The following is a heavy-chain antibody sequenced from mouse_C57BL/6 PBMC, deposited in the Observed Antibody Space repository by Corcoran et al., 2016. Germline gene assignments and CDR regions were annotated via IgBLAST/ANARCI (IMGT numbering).Heavy chain of an antibody. D-gene: IGHD2-5*01. J-gene: IGHJ3*01. CDR3: ARGSNYVRTWYAY. CDR1: VYTFTSYD. CDR2: IYPRDGST. Sequence: QGQLQQSGPELVKTGASVKLSCKASVYTFTSYDINWVKQRPGQGLEWIGWIYPRDGSTKYNEKFKGKATLTVDTSSSTAYMELHSLTSEDSAVYFCARGSNYVRTWYAYWGQGTLVTVSA. V-gene: IGHV1-85*01.